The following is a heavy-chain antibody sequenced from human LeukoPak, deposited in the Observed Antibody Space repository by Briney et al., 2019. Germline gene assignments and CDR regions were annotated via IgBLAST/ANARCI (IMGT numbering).Heavy chain of an antibody. J-gene: IGHJ6*02. CDR1: GGTFSSYA. V-gene: IGHV1-69*04. CDR2: IIPILGIA. Sequence: ASVKVSCKASGGTFSSYAISWVRQAPGQGLEWMGRIIPILGIANYAQKFQGRVTITADKSTGTAYMELSSLRSEDTAVYYCASAWGSGTDVWGQGTTVTVSS. CDR3: ASAWGSGTDV. D-gene: IGHD7-27*01.